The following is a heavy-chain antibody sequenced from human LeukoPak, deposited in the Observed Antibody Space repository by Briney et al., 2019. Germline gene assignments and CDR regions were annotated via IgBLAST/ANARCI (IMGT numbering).Heavy chain of an antibody. Sequence: PGGSLRLSCAASGFTFSSYAMHWVRQAPGKGLEWVANIRQDGSEEHYAASVKGRFTISRDNAKNSLFLQMSSLRADDTAMYYCARDKDVAYFGMDIWGQGTTVTVSS. CDR2: IRQDGSEE. CDR1: GFTFSSYA. V-gene: IGHV3-7*03. CDR3: ARDKDVAYFGMDI. D-gene: IGHD2-21*01. J-gene: IGHJ6*02.